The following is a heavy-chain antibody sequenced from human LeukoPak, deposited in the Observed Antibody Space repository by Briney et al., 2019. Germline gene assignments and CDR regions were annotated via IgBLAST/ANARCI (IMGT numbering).Heavy chain of an antibody. CDR3: ARLNWNYESYMDV. V-gene: IGHV3-7*01. J-gene: IGHJ6*03. CDR1: GFTFSSYW. D-gene: IGHD1-7*01. CDR2: IKQDGSEK. Sequence: GGSLRLSCAASGFTFSSYWTSWVRQAPGKGLEWVANIKQDGSEKYYVDPVKGRFTISRDNAKNSLYLQMNSLRAEDTAVYYCARLNWNYESYMDVWGKGTTVTVSS.